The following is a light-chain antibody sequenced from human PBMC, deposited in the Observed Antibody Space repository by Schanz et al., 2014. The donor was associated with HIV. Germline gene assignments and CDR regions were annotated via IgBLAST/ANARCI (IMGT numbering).Light chain of an antibody. V-gene: IGLV2-14*01. CDR3: SSYTSSSTPYV. J-gene: IGLJ1*01. Sequence: QSALTQPASVSGSPGQSITISCTGTSSDVGIYDYVSWYQQHPGKAPKLMIYDVGNRPSGVSNRFSGSKSGNTASLTISGLQAEDEADYYCSSYTSSSTPYVFGTGTKLTVL. CDR2: DVG. CDR1: SSDVGIYDY.